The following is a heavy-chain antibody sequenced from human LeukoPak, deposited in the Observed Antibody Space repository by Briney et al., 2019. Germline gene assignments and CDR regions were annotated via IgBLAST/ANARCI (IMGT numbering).Heavy chain of an antibody. D-gene: IGHD4-11*01. Sequence: GGSLRLSCVASGFIVSSYYMTWVRQAPGKGLEWVSVIYSGGSTYYADSVKGRVAISRDNSKNTVFLQMSSVRAEDTAVYYCARSYSNHLFGMDVWGQGTTVTVTS. J-gene: IGHJ6*02. CDR3: ARSYSNHLFGMDV. V-gene: IGHV3-66*01. CDR2: IYSGGST. CDR1: GFIVSSYY.